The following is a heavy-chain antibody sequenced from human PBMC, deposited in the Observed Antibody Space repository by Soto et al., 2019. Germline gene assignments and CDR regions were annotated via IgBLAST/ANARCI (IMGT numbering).Heavy chain of an antibody. CDR2: IYYSGST. D-gene: IGHD5-12*01. CDR1: GGSISSSSYY. Sequence: SETLSLTCTVSGGSISSSSYYWGWIRQPPGKGLEWIGCIYYSGSTYYNPSLKSRVTISVDTSKNQFSLKLSSVTAADTAVYYCARRGDSGYDWDNYGMDVWGQGTTVT. CDR3: ARRGDSGYDWDNYGMDV. J-gene: IGHJ6*02. V-gene: IGHV4-39*01.